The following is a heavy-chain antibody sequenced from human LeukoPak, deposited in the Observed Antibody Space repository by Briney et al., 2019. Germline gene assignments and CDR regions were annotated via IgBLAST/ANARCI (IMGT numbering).Heavy chain of an antibody. V-gene: IGHV4-39*01. D-gene: IGHD6-13*01. Sequence: SETLSLTCAVSGVSISSTEWWIWVRQPPGKGLEWIGSIYYSGSTYYNPSLKSRVTISVDTSKNQFSLKLSSVTAADTAVYYCARLAAASNKYYGMDVWGQGTTVTVSS. CDR3: ARLAAASNKYYGMDV. J-gene: IGHJ6*02. CDR1: GVSISSTEW. CDR2: IYYSGST.